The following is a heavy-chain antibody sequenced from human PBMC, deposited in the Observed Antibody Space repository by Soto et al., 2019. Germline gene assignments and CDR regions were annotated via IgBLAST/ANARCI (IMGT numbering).Heavy chain of an antibody. CDR3: ARSPQSTSINFDY. CDR1: GGSISSGDYY. Sequence: SETLSLTCTVSGGSISSGDYYWSWIRQPPGKGLEWIGYIYYSGSTYYNPSLKSRVTISVDTSKNQFSLKLSSVTAADTAVYYCARSPQSTSINFDYWGQGTLVTVSS. CDR2: IYYSGST. D-gene: IGHD2-2*01. J-gene: IGHJ4*02. V-gene: IGHV4-30-4*01.